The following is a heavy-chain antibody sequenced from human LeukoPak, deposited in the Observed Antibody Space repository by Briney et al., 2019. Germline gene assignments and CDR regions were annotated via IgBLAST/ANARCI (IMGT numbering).Heavy chain of an antibody. CDR2: IKKDGSEK. CDR1: GFTSRNYW. V-gene: IGHV3-7*01. Sequence: GGSLRLSCAASGFTSRNYWISWVRQAPGKGLEWVANIKKDGSEKDYVDSVKGRFTISRDNAKNTLYLQMNSLRAEDTAVYYCARGGGYSSSWSSWFDPWGQGTLVTVSS. D-gene: IGHD6-13*01. J-gene: IGHJ5*02. CDR3: ARGGGYSSSWSSWFDP.